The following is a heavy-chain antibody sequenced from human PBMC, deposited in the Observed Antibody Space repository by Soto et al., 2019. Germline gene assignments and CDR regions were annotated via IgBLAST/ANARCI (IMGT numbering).Heavy chain of an antibody. CDR3: VRGRSNYAS. Sequence: EVQLVESGGGLVQPGVSLRLSCTASGFTCSDSWMTWVRQAPGKGLAWVARIKPDESEKKCADSMKGRASSSRDHAQNSMYLQMAMLRGEATAGYYCVRGRSNYASWGQGTLVTVSS. D-gene: IGHD4-4*01. CDR1: GFTCSDSW. V-gene: IGHV3-7*01. J-gene: IGHJ1*01. CDR2: IKPDESEK.